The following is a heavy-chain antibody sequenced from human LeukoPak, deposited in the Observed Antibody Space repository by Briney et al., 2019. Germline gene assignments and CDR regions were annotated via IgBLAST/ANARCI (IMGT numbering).Heavy chain of an antibody. CDR2: ISSNGGLQ. CDR3: ARDEDTSALSEY. J-gene: IGHJ4*02. Sequence: GGSLRLSCAGSGFRFCSNTMSGVRQAPGRGREWVSAISSNGGLQDYADSVKGRFTISRDNSKSTLYLHMDSLRAEDTAIYYCARDEDTSALSEYWGQGTLVTVSS. D-gene: IGHD2/OR15-2a*01. CDR1: GFRFCSNT. V-gene: IGHV3-23*01.